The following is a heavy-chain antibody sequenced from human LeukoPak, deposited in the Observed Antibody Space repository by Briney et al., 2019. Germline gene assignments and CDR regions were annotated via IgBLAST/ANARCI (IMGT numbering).Heavy chain of an antibody. CDR2: ISVNNGDT. CDR3: AREGYTSGFPFDI. V-gene: IGHV1-18*01. Sequence: ASVKVSCKASGYSFINYGISWVRQAPGQGPEWMGWISVNNGDTNFAQKLQGRVTMTTDTSTSTAYMELRRLRSDDTAVYYCAREGYTSGFPFDIWGQGTMVTVSS. J-gene: IGHJ3*02. D-gene: IGHD6-19*01. CDR1: GYSFINYG.